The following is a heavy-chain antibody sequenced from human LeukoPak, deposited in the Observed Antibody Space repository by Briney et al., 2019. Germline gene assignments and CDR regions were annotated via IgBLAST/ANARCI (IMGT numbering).Heavy chain of an antibody. Sequence: PSETLSLTCTVSGGSISSYYWSWIRHPPGKGLEWIGYIYYSGSTNYNPSLKSRVTISVDTSKNQFSLKLSSVTAADTAVYYCATGNPALYYYDSSGYYPHDAFDIWGQGTMVTVSS. V-gene: IGHV4-59*01. D-gene: IGHD3-22*01. CDR3: ATGNPALYYYDSSGYYPHDAFDI. CDR1: GGSISSYY. J-gene: IGHJ3*02. CDR2: IYYSGST.